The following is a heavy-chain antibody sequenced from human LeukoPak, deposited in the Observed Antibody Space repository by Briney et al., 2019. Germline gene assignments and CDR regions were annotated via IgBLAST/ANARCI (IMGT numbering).Heavy chain of an antibody. Sequence: PSETLSLTCTVSGGSISPYYWSWIRQPLGKGLEYIGYIYYSGTTDYNPSLKSRVTISVDTSKNQFSLKVTSVSAADTAVYYCARIMQTPWGMDVWGQGTTVTVSS. D-gene: IGHD4-23*01. CDR2: IYYSGTT. J-gene: IGHJ6*02. V-gene: IGHV4-59*01. CDR3: ARIMQTPWGMDV. CDR1: GGSISPYY.